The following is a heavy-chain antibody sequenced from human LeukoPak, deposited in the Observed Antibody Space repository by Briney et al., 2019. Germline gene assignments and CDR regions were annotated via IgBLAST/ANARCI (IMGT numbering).Heavy chain of an antibody. V-gene: IGHV3-74*01. Sequence: GGSLRLSCVASRFTLSTYWMNWVRQAPGKGLVWVARTNNDGSYTDYADSVKGRFIISRDNSKNTLYLQMNSLRAEDTAVYYCAKFRSSGWYALTAYYFDYWGQGTLVTVSS. CDR2: TNNDGSYT. J-gene: IGHJ4*02. CDR3: AKFRSSGWYALTAYYFDY. CDR1: RFTLSTYW. D-gene: IGHD6-19*01.